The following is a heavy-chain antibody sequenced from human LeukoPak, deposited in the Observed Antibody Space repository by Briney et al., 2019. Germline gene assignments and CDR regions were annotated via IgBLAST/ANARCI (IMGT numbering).Heavy chain of an antibody. D-gene: IGHD3-22*01. Sequence: PSETLSLTCAVCSESFGGYYWTWIRQSPGKGLEWIGEINHSGNTKYLPALKSRVTISVDTSKKQISLTLTSLTAADTAVYYCARGVRYYYDTGGFYFDAWGQGTLVTVSS. J-gene: IGHJ4*02. V-gene: IGHV4-34*01. CDR1: SESFGGYY. CDR2: INHSGNT. CDR3: ARGVRYYYDTGGFYFDA.